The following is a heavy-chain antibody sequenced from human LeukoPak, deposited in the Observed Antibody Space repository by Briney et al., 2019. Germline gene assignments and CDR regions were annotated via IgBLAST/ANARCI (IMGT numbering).Heavy chain of an antibody. CDR3: ARKTRTWSNWFDP. V-gene: IGHV4-30-4*01. CDR1: GGSISSGNYY. J-gene: IGHJ5*02. CDR2: IYYSGSV. D-gene: IGHD1-14*01. Sequence: PSETLSLSCTVSGGSISSGNYYWSWIRQSPGKGLEWIGYIYYSGSVFYNPSLESRIIISLDTSKNQFSLKVTSLTAADSAVYYCARKTRTWSNWFDPWGQGTLVTVSS.